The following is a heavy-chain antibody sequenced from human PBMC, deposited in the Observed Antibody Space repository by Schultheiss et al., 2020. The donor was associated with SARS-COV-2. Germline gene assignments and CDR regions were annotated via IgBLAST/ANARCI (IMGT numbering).Heavy chain of an antibody. J-gene: IGHJ2*01. Sequence: GESLKISCAASGFTFSSYAMSWVRQAPGKGLEWVAVIWYDGSNKYYADSVKGPFTFSRDTSKNTLYLQMNRLRPEDTAVYYCAKRGGSLSSYWYFDLWGRGTLVTVSS. CDR1: GFTFSSYA. D-gene: IGHD1-26*01. CDR2: IWYDGSNK. V-gene: IGHV3-30*02. CDR3: AKRGGSLSSYWYFDL.